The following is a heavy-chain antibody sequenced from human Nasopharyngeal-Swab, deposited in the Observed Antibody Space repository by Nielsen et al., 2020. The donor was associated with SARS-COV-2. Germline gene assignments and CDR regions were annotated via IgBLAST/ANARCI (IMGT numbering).Heavy chain of an antibody. CDR1: GFTFSSYW. V-gene: IGHV3-74*03. D-gene: IGHD4-23*01. Sequence: GESLKISCAASGFTFSSYWMHWVRQAPGKGLLWVSGISGDGSSTTYADSVKGRFTVSRDNAKNTLYLEINSLRAEDTAIYYCAKSERWVGLRFDPGGQGTLVTVSS. CDR2: ISGDGSST. CDR3: AKSERWVGLRFDP. J-gene: IGHJ5*02.